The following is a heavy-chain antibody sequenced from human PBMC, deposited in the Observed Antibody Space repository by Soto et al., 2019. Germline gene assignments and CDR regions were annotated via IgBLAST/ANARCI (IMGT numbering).Heavy chain of an antibody. D-gene: IGHD2-21*01. CDR2: IYYSGST. J-gene: IGHJ4*02. CDR1: GGSISSGDW. V-gene: IGHV4-4*02. Sequence: QVQLQESGPGLVKPSGTLSLTCAVSGGSISSGDWCWSWVRQSPGKGLEWIGEIYYSGSTTYNPCDKRRVTISAEKSGNQFSRRRSSVTAAETAVYYCARRGCASILGPLDYWGRGTLVTVSS. CDR3: ARRGCASILGPLDY.